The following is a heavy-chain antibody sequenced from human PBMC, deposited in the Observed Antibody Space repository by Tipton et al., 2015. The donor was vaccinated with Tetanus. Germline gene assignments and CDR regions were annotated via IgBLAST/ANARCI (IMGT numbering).Heavy chain of an antibody. CDR2: ISHSGSA. D-gene: IGHD3-10*01. CDR1: GGSINDYY. J-gene: IGHJ2*01. Sequence: TLSLTCTVSGGSINDYYWGWIRQPPGMGLEWIGHISHSGSASYNPSLKSRVTISLDTSKNQFSLTLRSVTAADTAVYYCARGGDPYRGQYWYFDLWGRGSLVTVSS. CDR3: ARGGDPYRGQYWYFDL. V-gene: IGHV4-59*01.